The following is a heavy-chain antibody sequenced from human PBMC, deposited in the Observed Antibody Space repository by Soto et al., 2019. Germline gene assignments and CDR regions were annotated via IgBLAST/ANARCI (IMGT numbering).Heavy chain of an antibody. J-gene: IGHJ6*03. CDR2: IRSTANSYAT. CDR3: TRRDDYWNYDSYYYYCMDV. CDR1: GFTFSGSA. V-gene: IGHV3-73*01. Sequence: EVQLVESGGGLVQPGGSLKLSCAASGFTFSGSAMHWVRQASGKGLEGVGRIRSTANSYATAYAASVKGRFTIPRDDSKNTAYLQMNSLKADDTAVYYCTRRDDYWNYDSYYYYCMDVWGKGTTVTVSS. D-gene: IGHD1-7*01.